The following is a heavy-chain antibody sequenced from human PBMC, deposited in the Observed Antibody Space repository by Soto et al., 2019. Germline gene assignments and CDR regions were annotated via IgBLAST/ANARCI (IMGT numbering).Heavy chain of an antibody. CDR2: INHSGST. CDR3: ATIGEYYDILTGSSRENWFDP. D-gene: IGHD3-9*01. J-gene: IGHJ5*02. V-gene: IGHV4-34*01. Sequence: SETLSLTCAVYGGSFSGYYWSWIRQPPGKGLEWIGEINHSGSTNYNPSLKSRVTISVDTSKNQFSLKLSSVTAADTAVYYCATIGEYYDILTGSSRENWFDPWGQGTLVTV. CDR1: GGSFSGYY.